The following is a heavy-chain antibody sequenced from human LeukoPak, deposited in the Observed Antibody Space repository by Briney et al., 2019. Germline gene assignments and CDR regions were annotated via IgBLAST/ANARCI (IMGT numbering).Heavy chain of an antibody. CDR2: ISSSGGSA. CDR3: AKGEWIQFQLYYFDY. V-gene: IGHV3-23*01. CDR1: GFTFSSYA. J-gene: IGHJ4*02. D-gene: IGHD5-18*01. Sequence: GGSLRLSCAASGFTFSSYAMSWVRQAPGKGLEWVSAISSSGGSAYYADSVKGRFTISRDNSKNTPYLQMNSLRAEDTAVYYCAKGEWIQFQLYYFDYWGQGTLVTVSS.